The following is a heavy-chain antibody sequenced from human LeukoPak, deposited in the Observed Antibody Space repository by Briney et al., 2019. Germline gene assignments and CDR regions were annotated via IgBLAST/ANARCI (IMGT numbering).Heavy chain of an antibody. CDR3: AKGPSSSSLDDAFDI. V-gene: IGHV3-9*03. CDR1: GFTFDDYA. D-gene: IGHD6-6*01. CDR2: LSWNSGSI. Sequence: GGSLRLSCAVSGFTFDDYAMHWVRQVPGKGLEWVSGLSWNSGSIGYADSVKGRFTISRDNAKNSLYLQMNSLRAEDMALYYCAKGPSSSSLDDAFDIWGQGTMVTVSS. J-gene: IGHJ3*02.